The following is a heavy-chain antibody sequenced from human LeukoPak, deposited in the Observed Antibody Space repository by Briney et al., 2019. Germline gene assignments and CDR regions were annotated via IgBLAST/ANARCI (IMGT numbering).Heavy chain of an antibody. J-gene: IGHJ4*02. Sequence: SETLSLTCAVYGGSFSGYYWSWIRQPPGKGLEWIGEINHSGSTNYNPSLKSRVTISVDTSKNQFSLKLSSVTAADTAVYYCARTYSSSWYGGKIDYWGQGTLVTVSS. CDR1: GGSFSGYY. D-gene: IGHD6-13*01. CDR2: INHSGST. V-gene: IGHV4-34*01. CDR3: ARTYSSSWYGGKIDY.